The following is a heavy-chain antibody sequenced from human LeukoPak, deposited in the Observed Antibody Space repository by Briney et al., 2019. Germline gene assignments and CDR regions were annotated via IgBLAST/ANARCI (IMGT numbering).Heavy chain of an antibody. CDR3: AKDNGCSSTSCYAPYYFDY. J-gene: IGHJ4*02. CDR2: ISSSGSTI. Sequence: GGSLRLSCAASGFTFRSYEMNWVRQTPGKGLEWVSYISSSGSTIYYADSVKGRFTISRDNSKNTLYLQMNSLRAEDTAVYYCAKDNGCSSTSCYAPYYFDYWGQGTLVTVSS. D-gene: IGHD2-2*01. CDR1: GFTFRSYE. V-gene: IGHV3-48*03.